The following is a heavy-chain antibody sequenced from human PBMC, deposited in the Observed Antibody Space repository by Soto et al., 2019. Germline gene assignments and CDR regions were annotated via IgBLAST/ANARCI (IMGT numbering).Heavy chain of an antibody. CDR1: GYTFSRSG. D-gene: IGHD1-26*01. CDR3: ARSGSVRSYCDGRDG. J-gene: IGHJ6*02. Sequence: QVQLVQSGAEVRKPGASVKVSCKTSGYTFSRSGISWVRQAPGQGLEWMGWISTYNGDANYAQKLQGRVTMTTDTSTSTACMELGSLTSDEWAVYYCARSGSVRSYCDGRDGWGQGTTVTVSS. V-gene: IGHV1-18*01. CDR2: ISTYNGDA.